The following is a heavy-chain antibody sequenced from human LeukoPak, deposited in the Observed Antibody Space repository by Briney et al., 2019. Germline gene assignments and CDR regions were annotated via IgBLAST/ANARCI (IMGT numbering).Heavy chain of an antibody. Sequence: GRSLRLSCAASGFTFDDYAMHRVRQAPGKGLEWVSGISWNSGSIGYADSVKGRFTISRDNAKNSLYLQMNSLRAEDTALYYCAKLPMTTVTTDGMDVWGQGTTVTVSS. CDR1: GFTFDDYA. J-gene: IGHJ6*02. CDR3: AKLPMTTVTTDGMDV. CDR2: ISWNSGSI. V-gene: IGHV3-9*01. D-gene: IGHD4-17*01.